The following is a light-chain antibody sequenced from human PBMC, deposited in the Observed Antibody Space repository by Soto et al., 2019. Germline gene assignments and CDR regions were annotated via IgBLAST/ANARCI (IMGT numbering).Light chain of an antibody. Sequence: QSALTQPVSVSGSPGQSITISCTGTSSVVGSYSLLSWYQHHPGKAPKLIIYEDIKGPSGVSNRFSGSKSGNTASLRISGLQAEDEADYYCYTYAGGSTYLFGTGTKVTVL. CDR2: EDI. V-gene: IGLV2-23*01. CDR1: SSVVGSYSL. CDR3: YTYAGGSTYL. J-gene: IGLJ1*01.